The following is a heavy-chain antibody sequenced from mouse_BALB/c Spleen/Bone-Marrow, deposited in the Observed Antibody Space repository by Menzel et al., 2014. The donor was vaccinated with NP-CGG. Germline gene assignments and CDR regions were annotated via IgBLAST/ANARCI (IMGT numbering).Heavy chain of an antibody. D-gene: IGHD1-1*01. Sequence: QVQLKQSEPELVRPGVSVKISCKGSGYTFTDYAMHWVKQSHAKSLEWIGVISTYSGNTNYNQKFKGKATMTVDKSSSTAYMELARLTSEDSAIYYCARSDYGSRGGYFDYWGQGTTLTVSS. CDR1: GYTFTDYA. CDR3: ARSDYGSRGGYFDY. V-gene: IGHV1-67*01. J-gene: IGHJ2*01. CDR2: ISTYSGNT.